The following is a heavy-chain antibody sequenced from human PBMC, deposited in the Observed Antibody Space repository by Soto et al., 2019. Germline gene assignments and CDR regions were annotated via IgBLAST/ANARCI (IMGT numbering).Heavy chain of an antibody. CDR1: GFTFSSYG. Sequence: QAQLVESGGGVVQPGRSLRLSCAASGFTFSSYGMHWVRQAPGKGLEWVAVIWYDGSNKYYADSVKGRFTISRDNSKNTLYLQMNSLRAEDTAVYYCARFGELSEPFDYWGQGTLVTVSS. D-gene: IGHD3-10*01. CDR3: ARFGELSEPFDY. V-gene: IGHV3-33*01. J-gene: IGHJ4*02. CDR2: IWYDGSNK.